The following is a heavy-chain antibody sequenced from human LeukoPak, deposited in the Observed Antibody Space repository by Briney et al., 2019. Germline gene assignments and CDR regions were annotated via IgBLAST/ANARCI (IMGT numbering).Heavy chain of an antibody. CDR1: GGTFSSYA. CDR2: IIPIFGTA. CDR3: ARVVDTAMVRDWFDP. V-gene: IGHV1-69*05. J-gene: IGHJ5*02. D-gene: IGHD5-18*01. Sequence: SVKVSCKASGGTFSSYAISWVRQAPGQGLEWVGGIIPIFGTANYAQKFQGRVTITTDESTSTAYMELSSLGSEDTAVYYCARVVDTAMVRDWFDPWGQGTLVTVSS.